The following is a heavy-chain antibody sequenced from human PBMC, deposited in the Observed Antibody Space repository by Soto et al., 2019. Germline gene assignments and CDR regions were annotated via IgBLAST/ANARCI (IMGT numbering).Heavy chain of an antibody. Sequence: PGGSLRLSCAASGFSFSSYSMNWVRQAPGKGLEWVSSISSSASHINYADSVKGRFTISRDNAKKSLYLQMNSLRAEDTAVYYCARGYTGYCSGGTCYWFDPLGQGTLVTVSS. D-gene: IGHD2-15*01. CDR3: ARGYTGYCSGGTCYWFDP. CDR2: ISSSASHI. V-gene: IGHV3-21*01. J-gene: IGHJ5*02. CDR1: GFSFSSYS.